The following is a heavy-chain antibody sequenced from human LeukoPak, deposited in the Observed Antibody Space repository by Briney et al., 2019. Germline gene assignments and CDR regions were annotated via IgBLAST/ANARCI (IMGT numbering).Heavy chain of an antibody. D-gene: IGHD3-22*01. Sequence: GGSLRLSCATSGFTFSNAWMNWVRQAPGKGLEWVGRIRSNSDGGTTEYAASVKGRFTISRDDSKSIAYLQMNSLKTEDTAVYYCTRDFVCYDSSGYFYFDYWGQGTLVTVSS. J-gene: IGHJ4*02. CDR3: TRDFVCYDSSGYFYFDY. CDR2: IRSNSDGGTT. CDR1: GFTFSNAW. V-gene: IGHV3-15*07.